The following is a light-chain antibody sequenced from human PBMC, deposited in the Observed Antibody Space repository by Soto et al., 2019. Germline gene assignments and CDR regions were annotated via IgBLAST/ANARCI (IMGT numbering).Light chain of an antibody. Sequence: QSALTQPASVSGSPGQSITISCTGTSSDVGGYNYVSWYQQYPGKAPKLMIYGVNNRPSGVSNRFSGSKSGNTASLTISGLQAEDEADYYCSSYTSSNSHVVFGGGTKLTVL. J-gene: IGLJ2*01. CDR3: SSYTSSNSHVV. CDR2: GVN. CDR1: SSDVGGYNY. V-gene: IGLV2-14*01.